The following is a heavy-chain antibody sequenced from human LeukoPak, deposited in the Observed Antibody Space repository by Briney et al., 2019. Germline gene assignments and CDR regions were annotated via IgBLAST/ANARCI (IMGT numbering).Heavy chain of an antibody. V-gene: IGHV3-48*03. CDR3: ASGSYYDY. J-gene: IGHJ4*02. CDR2: ISHSVNII. D-gene: IGHD2-15*01. CDR1: GFTFRSYE. Sequence: GGSLRLSXAASGFTFRSYEMNWVRQSPGKGLEWVSYISHSVNIILYADSVKGRFTISRDNAKNSLYLQMNSLRFEDTAVYYFASGSYYDYWGQGTLVTVSS.